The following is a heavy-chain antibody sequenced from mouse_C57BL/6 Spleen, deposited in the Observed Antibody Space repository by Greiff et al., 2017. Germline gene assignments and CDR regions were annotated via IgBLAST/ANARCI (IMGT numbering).Heavy chain of an antibody. J-gene: IGHJ3*01. CDR2: ISNGGGST. Sequence: DVQLVESGGGLVQPGGSLKLSCAASGFTFSDYYMYWVRQTPEKRLEWVAYISNGGGSTYYPDTVKGRFTISRDNAKNTLYLQMSRLKSEDTAMYYCAIQNYGSSSWFAYWGQGTLVTVSA. CDR1: GFTFSDYY. V-gene: IGHV5-12*01. CDR3: AIQNYGSSSWFAY. D-gene: IGHD1-1*01.